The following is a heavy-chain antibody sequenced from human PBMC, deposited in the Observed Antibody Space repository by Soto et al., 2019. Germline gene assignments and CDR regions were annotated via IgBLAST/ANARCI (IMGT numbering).Heavy chain of an antibody. CDR1: GFTFSTYW. V-gene: IGHV3-7*01. D-gene: IGHD2-2*01. J-gene: IGHJ4*02. CDR3: ASARGWNIVIIPAASDH. CDR2: INQDGSEK. Sequence: EVQLVESGGGLVQPGGSLRLSCAASGFTFSTYWMSWVRQAPGKGLEWVANINQDGSEKYYVDSVKGRFTISRDHAKNSLYLQMTSLRADATAVYYCASARGWNIVIIPAASDHWGQGTLVTVSS.